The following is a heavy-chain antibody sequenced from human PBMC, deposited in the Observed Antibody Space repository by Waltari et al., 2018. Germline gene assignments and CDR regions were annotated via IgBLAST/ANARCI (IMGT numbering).Heavy chain of an antibody. CDR3: ARDGRPYGGPNWFDP. Sequence: EVQLVESGGGLVQPGGSLRLSCTASGFRFSSYAMHWVRQATGKGLEYFSAISGNGDSIYYADSVKGRFTISRDNSKNMLYLQMGSLRAEDMAVYYCARDGRPYGGPNWFDPWGQGTLVTVSS. D-gene: IGHD3-10*01. V-gene: IGHV3-64*07. J-gene: IGHJ5*02. CDR1: GFRFSSYA. CDR2: ISGNGDSI.